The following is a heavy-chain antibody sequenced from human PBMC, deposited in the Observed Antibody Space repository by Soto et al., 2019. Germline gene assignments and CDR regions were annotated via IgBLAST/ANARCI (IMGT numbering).Heavy chain of an antibody. CDR2: FTRSGNT. V-gene: IGHV3-23*01. J-gene: IGHJ4*02. Sequence: GGSLRLSGAASGFTFSNYPMSWVRQAPGKGLEWVSTFTRSGNTYYADSVKGRFTISRDNSKNTLYLQMDSLRAEDTAVYYCAREFAPGSPNYDYWGLGTLVTVSS. CDR3: AREFAPGSPNYDY. D-gene: IGHD3-10*01. CDR1: GFTFSNYP.